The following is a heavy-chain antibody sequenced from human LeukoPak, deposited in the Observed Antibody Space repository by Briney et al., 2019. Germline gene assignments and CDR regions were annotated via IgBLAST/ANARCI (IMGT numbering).Heavy chain of an antibody. CDR3: ARGPKWGDYYDSSGYVSGDAFDI. V-gene: IGHV4-34*01. J-gene: IGHJ3*02. Sequence: SETLSLTCAVYGGSFSGYYWSWIRQPPGKGLEWIGEINHSGSTNYNPSLKSRVTISVDTSKNQFSLKLSSVTAADTAVYYCARGPKWGDYYDSSGYVSGDAFDIWGQGTMVTVSS. D-gene: IGHD3-22*01. CDR1: GGSFSGYY. CDR2: INHSGST.